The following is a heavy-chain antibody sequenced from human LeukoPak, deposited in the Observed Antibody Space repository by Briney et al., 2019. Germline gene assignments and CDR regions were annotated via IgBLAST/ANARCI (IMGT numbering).Heavy chain of an antibody. D-gene: IGHD6-6*01. CDR3: ASVASYSSYNYYYYYYMDV. CDR1: NYSISSGYY. J-gene: IGHJ6*03. CDR2: IYYSGST. V-gene: IGHV4-38-2*02. Sequence: SETLSLTYTVSNYSISSGYYWGWIRQPPGKGLEWIGSIYYSGSTYYNPSLKSRVTISVDTSKNQFSLKLSSVTAADTAVYYCASVASYSSYNYYYYYYMDVWGKGTTVTVSS.